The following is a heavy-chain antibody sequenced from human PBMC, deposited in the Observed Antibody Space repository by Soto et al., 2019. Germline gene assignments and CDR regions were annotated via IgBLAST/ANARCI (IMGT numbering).Heavy chain of an antibody. D-gene: IGHD4-17*01. CDR1: GFTFSSYW. V-gene: IGHV3-74*01. CDR3: ANDYGDYALDY. CDR2: INSDGSST. J-gene: IGHJ4*02. Sequence: PGGSLRLSCAASGFTFSSYWMHWVRQAPGKGLVWVSRINSDGSSTSYADSVKGRFTISRDSAKNTLYLQMNSLRAEDTAVYYCANDYGDYALDYWGQGTLVTVAS.